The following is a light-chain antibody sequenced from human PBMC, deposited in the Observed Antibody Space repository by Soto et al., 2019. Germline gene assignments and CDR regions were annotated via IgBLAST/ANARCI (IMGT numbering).Light chain of an antibody. CDR2: VNSDGSH. V-gene: IGLV4-69*01. CDR3: QTWGTGIMV. J-gene: IGLJ3*02. CDR1: SEHSTYA. Sequence: QLVLTQSPSASASLGASVKLTCTLSSEHSTYAIAWHQQQPEKGPRYLMKVNSDGSHRKGGGIPDRFSGSSSGAERYLTISSLQFEDEADYYCQTWGTGIMVFGGGTKLTVL.